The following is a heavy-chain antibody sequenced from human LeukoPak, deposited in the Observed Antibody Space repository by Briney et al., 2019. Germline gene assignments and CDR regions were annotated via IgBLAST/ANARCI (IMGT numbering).Heavy chain of an antibody. CDR3: ARDRIAARRERYYYYGMDV. J-gene: IGHJ6*02. D-gene: IGHD6-6*01. V-gene: IGHV4-59*01. CDR1: GGSISSYY. Sequence: SETLSFTSTVSGGSISSYYWSWIRQPPGKGLKWIGYIYYSGSTNYNPSLKSRVTISVDTSKNQFSLKLSSVTAADTAVYYCARDRIAARRERYYYYGMDVWGQGTTVTVSS. CDR2: IYYSGST.